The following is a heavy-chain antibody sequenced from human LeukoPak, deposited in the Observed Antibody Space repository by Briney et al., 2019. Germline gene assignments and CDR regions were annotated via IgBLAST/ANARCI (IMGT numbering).Heavy chain of an antibody. J-gene: IGHJ6*02. Sequence: SQTLSLTCAISGDSVSSNSAAWNWIRQSPSRGLEWLGRTYYRSRWYYDYAESVKSRITINPDTSKNQFSLQLRSMSPEDTAVYYCAREVDSHGTLFYYGMDVWGQGTTVTVSS. CDR3: AREVDSHGTLFYYGMDV. CDR2: TYYRSRWYY. D-gene: IGHD6-13*01. CDR1: GDSVSSNSAA. V-gene: IGHV6-1*01.